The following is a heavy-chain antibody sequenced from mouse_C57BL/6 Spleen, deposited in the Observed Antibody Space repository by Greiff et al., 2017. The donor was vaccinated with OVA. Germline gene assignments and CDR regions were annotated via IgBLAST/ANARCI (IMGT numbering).Heavy chain of an antibody. J-gene: IGHJ1*03. CDR1: GYTFTDYN. V-gene: IGHV1-22*01. Sequence: EVQLQQSGPELVKPGASVKMSCKASGYTFTDYNMPWVKQSHGKSLEWLGYINPNNGGTSYNQKFKGKATLTVNKSSSTAYMELRSLTSEDSAVYYGARTDLRSYWYFDVWGTGTTVTVSS. D-gene: IGHD1-1*01. CDR3: ARTDLRSYWYFDV. CDR2: INPNNGGT.